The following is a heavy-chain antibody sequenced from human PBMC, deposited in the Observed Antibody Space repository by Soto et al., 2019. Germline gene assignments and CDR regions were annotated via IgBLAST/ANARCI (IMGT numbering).Heavy chain of an antibody. V-gene: IGHV4-59*12. Sequence: PSETLSLTCVVSGGSLSSYYWSWIRQPPGKGLEWIGYIYYSGSTNYIPSLKSRVTISVDKSKNQFSLKLSSVTAADTAVYYCARERPDGARLDPWGQGTLVTVS. CDR1: GGSLSSYY. CDR2: IYYSGST. CDR3: ARERPDGARLDP. D-gene: IGHD6-6*01. J-gene: IGHJ5*02.